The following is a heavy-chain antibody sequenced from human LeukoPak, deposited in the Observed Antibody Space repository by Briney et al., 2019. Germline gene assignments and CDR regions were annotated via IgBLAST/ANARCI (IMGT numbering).Heavy chain of an antibody. CDR2: ISWNSGSI. Sequence: PGGSLRLSCAASGFTFDDYAMHWVRQAPGKGLEWVSGISWNSGSIGYADSVKGRFTISRDNAKNSLYLQMNSLRAEDTALYYCAKDSSSWYNWFDPWGQGTLVTVSS. CDR1: GFTFDDYA. CDR3: AKDSSSWYNWFDP. J-gene: IGHJ5*02. D-gene: IGHD6-13*01. V-gene: IGHV3-9*01.